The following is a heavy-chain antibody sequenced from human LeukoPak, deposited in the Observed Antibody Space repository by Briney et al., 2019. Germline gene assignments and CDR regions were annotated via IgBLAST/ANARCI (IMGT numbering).Heavy chain of an antibody. CDR3: ARAGENYDSSGYYYEDY. Sequence: ASVKVSCKASGYTFTGYYMHWVRQAPRQGLEWMGWINPNSGGTNYAQKFQGRVTMTRDTSISTAYMELSRLRSDDTAVYYCARAGENYDSSGYYYEDYWGQGTLVTVSS. CDR1: GYTFTGYY. D-gene: IGHD3-22*01. V-gene: IGHV1-2*02. CDR2: INPNSGGT. J-gene: IGHJ4*02.